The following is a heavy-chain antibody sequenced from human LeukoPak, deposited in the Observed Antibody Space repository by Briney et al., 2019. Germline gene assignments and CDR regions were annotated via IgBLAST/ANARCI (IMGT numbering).Heavy chain of an antibody. CDR1: GGSISSDNW. CDR2: IYYSGST. J-gene: IGHJ4*02. V-gene: IGHV4-4*02. D-gene: IGHD3-10*01. CDR3: ARVDYYYGSGIVDY. Sequence: SGTLSLTCAVSGGSISSDNWWTWVRQPPGKGLEWIGSIYYSGSTYYNPSLKSRVTISVDTSKNQFSLKLSSVTAADTAVYYCARVDYYYGSGIVDYWGQGTLVTVSS.